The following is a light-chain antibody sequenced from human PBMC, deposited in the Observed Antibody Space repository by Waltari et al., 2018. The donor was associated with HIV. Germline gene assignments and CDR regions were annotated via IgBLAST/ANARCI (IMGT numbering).Light chain of an antibody. CDR3: IQALLTPPSP. V-gene: IGKV2-28*01. J-gene: IGKJ5*01. CDR1: KRLLHINGYTN. Sequence: VMTATRPALRFTPRQAGSNSCRSSKRLLHINGYTNCDWYLQKPGQSPQLLIYLGSNRAPGVPDMFSGSGSGTDVTHKIRRVDAGHGGVYYCIQALLTPPSPFGQGTRLELK. CDR2: LGS.